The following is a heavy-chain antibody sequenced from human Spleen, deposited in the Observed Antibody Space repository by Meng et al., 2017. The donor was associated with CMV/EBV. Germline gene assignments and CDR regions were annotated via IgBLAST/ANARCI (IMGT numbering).Heavy chain of an antibody. Sequence: CKSSGYSFHPYGISWVRQAPGQGLEWLAWIGAYKGNTNYAQKFQDRVTLTIETSTSTAYMELRSLRLDDTAVYYCARQLIPATPLDFWGQGTLVTVSS. D-gene: IGHD2-15*01. V-gene: IGHV1-18*04. CDR3: ARQLIPATPLDF. J-gene: IGHJ4*02. CDR2: IGAYKGNT. CDR1: GYSFHPYG.